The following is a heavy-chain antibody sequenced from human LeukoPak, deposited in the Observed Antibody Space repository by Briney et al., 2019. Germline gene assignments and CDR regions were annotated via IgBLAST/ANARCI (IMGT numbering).Heavy chain of an antibody. V-gene: IGHV3-7*04. CDR2: IHPEGNEK. D-gene: IGHD1-1*01. Sequence: GGSLRLSCATSGFTFSSFWMSWVRQAPGRGLEWVANIHPEGNEKYHVESVEGRFTISRDKARNLLFLQMNGLMFEDTAVFYCARGNDFSGHHGGQGTLVTVSS. J-gene: IGHJ4*02. CDR3: ARGNDFSGHH. CDR1: GFTFSSFW.